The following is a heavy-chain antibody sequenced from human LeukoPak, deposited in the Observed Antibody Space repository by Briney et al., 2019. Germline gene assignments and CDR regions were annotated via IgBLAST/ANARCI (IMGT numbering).Heavy chain of an antibody. J-gene: IGHJ4*02. CDR2: ISGFTT. Sequence: PGGSLRLSCAASGFTFSSYAMSWVRQAPGKGLEWLSGISGFTTYYADSVKGRFTISRDNSKNTLYLQMNSLRAEDTAVYYCAKDGSYNYGQTFDYWGQGTLVTVSS. CDR1: GFTFSSYA. CDR3: AKDGSYNYGQTFDY. D-gene: IGHD1-26*01. V-gene: IGHV3-23*01.